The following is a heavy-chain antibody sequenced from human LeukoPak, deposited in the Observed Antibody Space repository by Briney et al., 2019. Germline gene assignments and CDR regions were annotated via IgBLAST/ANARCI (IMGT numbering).Heavy chain of an antibody. CDR3: ARTNSRDGYNWDY. J-gene: IGHJ4*02. CDR2: IYYSGST. D-gene: IGHD5-24*01. V-gene: IGHV4-59*01. Sequence: SETLSPTCTVSGGSISSYYWSWIRQPPGKGLEWIGYIYYSGSTNYNPSLKSRVTISVDTSKNQFSLKLSSVTAADTAVYYCARTNSRDGYNWDYWGQGTLVTVSS. CDR1: GGSISSYY.